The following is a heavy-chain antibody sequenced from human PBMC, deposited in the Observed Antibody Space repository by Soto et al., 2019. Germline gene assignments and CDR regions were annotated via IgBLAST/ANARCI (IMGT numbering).Heavy chain of an antibody. CDR1: GFIFSNCW. J-gene: IGHJ6*02. CDR2: INSDGSYT. Sequence: GGSLRLSCVASGFIFSNCWMHWVRQAPGMGLVWVSHINSDGSYTTYADSVKGRFTISRDNAKNTLYLQMNSLRAEDTAVYYCVRAIGHYGMDVWGRGTTVTVSS. D-gene: IGHD3-22*01. CDR3: VRAIGHYGMDV. V-gene: IGHV3-74*01.